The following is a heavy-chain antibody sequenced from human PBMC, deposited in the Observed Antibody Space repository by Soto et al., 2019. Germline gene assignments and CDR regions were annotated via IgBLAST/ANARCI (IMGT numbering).Heavy chain of an antibody. D-gene: IGHD3-22*01. V-gene: IGHV3-7*01. J-gene: IGHJ4*02. CDR3: ARISRDSSGSAFDY. CDR2: IKEDGREK. Sequence: EVQLVESGGGLVQPGGSLRLFCAASGFNFSSYWMTWVRQAPGKGVEWVANIKEDGREKNYVDSVEGRFTISRDNAENSLYLQVNSLRAEDTAVYYCARISRDSSGSAFDYWGQGTLVTVSS. CDR1: GFNFSSYW.